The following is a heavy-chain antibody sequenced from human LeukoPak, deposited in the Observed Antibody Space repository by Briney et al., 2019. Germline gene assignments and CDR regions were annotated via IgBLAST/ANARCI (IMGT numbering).Heavy chain of an antibody. D-gene: IGHD3-22*01. V-gene: IGHV4-59*08. CDR1: GGSISSYY. J-gene: IGHJ3*02. Sequence: PSETLSLTCTVSGGSISSYYWSWIRQPPGKGLEWIGYIYYSGSTNYNPSLKSRVTISVDTSKNQFSLKLSSVTAADTAVYYCASISSGYYLDDAFDIWGQGTMVTVSS. CDR2: IYYSGST. CDR3: ASISSGYYLDDAFDI.